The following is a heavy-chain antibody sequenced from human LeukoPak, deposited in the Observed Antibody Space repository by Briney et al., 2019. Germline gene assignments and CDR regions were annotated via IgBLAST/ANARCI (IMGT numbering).Heavy chain of an antibody. Sequence: GGSLRLSCEASGFIFTDYWMTWARQAPGKGLDGVANTNKDGSEKWYVDSVKGRFTISRDNAKNSLYLQMNSLKAGDTALYYCVRDGNDGLNDWEYWGQGALVTVSS. J-gene: IGHJ1*01. CDR3: VRDGNDGLNDWEY. CDR1: GFIFTDYW. V-gene: IGHV3-7*03. CDR2: TNKDGSEK. D-gene: IGHD1-1*01.